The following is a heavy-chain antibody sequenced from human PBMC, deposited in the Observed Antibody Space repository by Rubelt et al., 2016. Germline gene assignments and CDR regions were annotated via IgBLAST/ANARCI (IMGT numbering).Heavy chain of an antibody. Sequence: QVQLQESGPGLVKPSGTLSLTCAVSGGSISSSNWWSWVRQPPGKGLEWIGEIYHSGSTNYNPSLKIRVTVSVGKSKNQLSLKLSSGTAADTAVYYCARDLGSYDFWSGYDYWGQGTLVTVSS. V-gene: IGHV4-4*02. CDR1: GGSISSSNW. CDR2: IYHSGST. J-gene: IGHJ4*02. CDR3: ARDLGSYDFWSGYDY. D-gene: IGHD3-3*01.